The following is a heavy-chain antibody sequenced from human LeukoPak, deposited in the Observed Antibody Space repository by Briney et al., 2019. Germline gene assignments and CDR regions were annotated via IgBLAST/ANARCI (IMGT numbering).Heavy chain of an antibody. D-gene: IGHD2-2*01. Sequence: SETLSLTCAVYGGSFSGYYWSWIRQPPGKGLEWIGGINHSGSTNYNPSLKSRVTISVDTSKNQFSLKLSSVTAADTAVYYCARERVVVVPAAEYYYYYGMDVWGQGTTVTVS. CDR3: ARERVVVVPAAEYYYYYGMDV. CDR1: GGSFSGYY. V-gene: IGHV4-34*01. CDR2: INHSGST. J-gene: IGHJ6*02.